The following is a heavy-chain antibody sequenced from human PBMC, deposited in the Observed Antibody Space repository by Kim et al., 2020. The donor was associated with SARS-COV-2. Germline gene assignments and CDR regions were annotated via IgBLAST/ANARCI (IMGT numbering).Heavy chain of an antibody. V-gene: IGHV1-8*01. CDR3: AKGTTVTGGVYY. Sequence: ASVKVSCKASGYTFTSYDINWVRQAPGQGLEWMGWMNPNSGNTGYAQKFQGRVTMTRSTSISTAYMELSSLKSEDTAVYYCAKGTTVTGGVYYWGQGTLVAVSS. CDR1: GYTFTSYD. D-gene: IGHD4-4*01. CDR2: MNPNSGNT. J-gene: IGHJ4*02.